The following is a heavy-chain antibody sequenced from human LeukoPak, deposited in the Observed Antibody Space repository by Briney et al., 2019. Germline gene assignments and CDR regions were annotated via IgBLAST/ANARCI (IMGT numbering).Heavy chain of an antibody. Sequence: GGSLRLSCAASGFTFSKYHMNWVRQAPGKGLEWVASINTIGNYIYYADSVKGRFTISRDNTKKTLYLQMNSLRADDTAIYYCARVGGMAQTYTPLFDYWGQGTLVPVSS. V-gene: IGHV3-21*01. D-gene: IGHD3-16*01. J-gene: IGHJ4*02. CDR2: INTIGNYI. CDR3: ARVGGMAQTYTPLFDY. CDR1: GFTFSKYH.